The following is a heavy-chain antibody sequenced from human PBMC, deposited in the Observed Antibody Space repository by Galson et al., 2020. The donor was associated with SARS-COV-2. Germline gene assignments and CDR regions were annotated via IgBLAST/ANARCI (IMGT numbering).Heavy chain of an antibody. CDR1: GFIFSSYA. Sequence: GGSLRLSCAASGFIFSSYAMTWVRQTPGKGLEWVSIISDNGISTYYADSVKGRFTVSRDNSRNTVYMQMSSLRAEDTAIYYCAKTSLGSYDYWGQGTLVTVSS. D-gene: IGHD1-26*01. CDR3: AKTSLGSYDY. CDR2: ISDNGIST. V-gene: IGHV3-23*01. J-gene: IGHJ4*02.